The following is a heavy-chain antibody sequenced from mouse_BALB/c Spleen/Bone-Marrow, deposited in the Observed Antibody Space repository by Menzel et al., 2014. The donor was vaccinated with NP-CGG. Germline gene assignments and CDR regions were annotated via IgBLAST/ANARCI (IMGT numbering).Heavy chain of an antibody. V-gene: IGHV1-69*02. CDR1: GYTFTSYW. D-gene: IGHD2-1*01. J-gene: IGHJ4*01. CDR3: TLLSPMDY. Sequence: QVQLQQSGAELVRHGASVKLSCKASGYTFTSYWINWVKQRPGQGLEWIGNIYPSDSYTNYNQKFKDKATLTVDKSSSTAYMQLSSPTSEDSAVYYCTLLSPMDYWGQGTSVTVSS. CDR2: IYPSDSYT.